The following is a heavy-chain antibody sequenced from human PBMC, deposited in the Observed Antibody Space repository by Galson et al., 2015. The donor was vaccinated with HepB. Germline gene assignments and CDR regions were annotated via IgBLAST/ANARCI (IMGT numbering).Heavy chain of an antibody. Sequence: VKVSCKASGYTFTNYIITWVRQAPGQGLEWMGWISAYNGNTNYAQKFQGRVTMTTDTSTTTAYMELRSLRSDDTAVYYCAGDPRSFSSGFYAYWGQGTLVTVSS. D-gene: IGHD3-22*01. CDR2: ISAYNGNT. CDR3: AGDPRSFSSGFYAY. CDR1: GYTFTNYI. J-gene: IGHJ4*02. V-gene: IGHV1-18*01.